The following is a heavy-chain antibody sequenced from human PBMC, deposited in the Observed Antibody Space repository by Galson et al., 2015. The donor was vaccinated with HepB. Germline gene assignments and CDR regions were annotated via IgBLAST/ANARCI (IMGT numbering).Heavy chain of an antibody. J-gene: IGHJ3*02. Sequence: SVKVSCKASGYTFTSYAMHWVRQAPGQRLEWMGWVNAGNGNTKYSQKFQGRVTITRDTSASTAYMELSSLRSEDTAVYYCARDYYDSSGHDAFDIWGQGTMVTVSS. CDR1: GYTFTSYA. CDR2: VNAGNGNT. D-gene: IGHD3-22*01. CDR3: ARDYYDSSGHDAFDI. V-gene: IGHV1-3*01.